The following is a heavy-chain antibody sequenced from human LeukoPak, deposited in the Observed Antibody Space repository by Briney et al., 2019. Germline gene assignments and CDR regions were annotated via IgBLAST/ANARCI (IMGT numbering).Heavy chain of an antibody. CDR3: VRLYDDYTNGHFDS. CDR2: IKQDGSEK. V-gene: IGHV3-7*01. CDR1: GFTFSSYW. Sequence: GGSLRLSCAASGFTFSSYWMSWVRQAPGKGLEWVANIKQDGSEKYYVDSVKGRFTISRDNAKNSLYLQLNSLRAEDTAVYYCVRLYDDYTNGHFDSWGQGTLVTVSS. D-gene: IGHD4-11*01. J-gene: IGHJ4*02.